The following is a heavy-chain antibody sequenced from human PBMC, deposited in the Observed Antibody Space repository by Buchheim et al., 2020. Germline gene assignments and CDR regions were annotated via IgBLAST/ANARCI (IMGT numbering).Heavy chain of an antibody. J-gene: IGHJ6*02. D-gene: IGHD4-11*01. CDR1: SNAW. Sequence: SNAWMNWVRQAPGRGLEWVATMTHGGNMEYYVDSVRGRFTVSRDNAKNSLYLQMNSLRAEDAAVYFCARERGVTITSSGVWSYSSGLDVWGLGTT. CDR3: ARERGVTITSSGVWSYSSGLDV. V-gene: IGHV3-7*01. CDR2: MTHGGNME.